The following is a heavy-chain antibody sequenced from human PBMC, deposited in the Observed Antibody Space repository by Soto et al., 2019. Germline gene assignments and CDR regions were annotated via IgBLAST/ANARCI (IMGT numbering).Heavy chain of an antibody. V-gene: IGHV4-31*03. J-gene: IGHJ3*02. D-gene: IGHD3-10*01. CDR1: GGSISSGGYY. CDR2: IYYSGST. Sequence: PSETLSLTCTVSGGSISSGGYYWSWIRQHPGKGLEWIGYIYYSGSTYYNPSLKSRVTISVDTSKNQFSLKLSSVTAADTAVYYCARVSYGSGSYSVIDAFDIWGQGTTVTVS. CDR3: ARVSYGSGSYSVIDAFDI.